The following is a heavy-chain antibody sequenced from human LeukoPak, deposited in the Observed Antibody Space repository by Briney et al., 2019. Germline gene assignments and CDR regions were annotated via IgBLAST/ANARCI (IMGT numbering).Heavy chain of an antibody. CDR3: ARDNDFDY. V-gene: IGHV1-46*04. CDR1: GYTFTSYG. D-gene: IGHD2-8*01. J-gene: IGHJ4*02. Sequence: ASVKVSCKASGYTFTSYGITWVRQAPGQGLEWMGIIYPGGGSTSYAQKLQGRITMTRDMSASTVYMELSSLRSEDTAIYYCARDNDFDYWGQGTLVTVSS. CDR2: IYPGGGST.